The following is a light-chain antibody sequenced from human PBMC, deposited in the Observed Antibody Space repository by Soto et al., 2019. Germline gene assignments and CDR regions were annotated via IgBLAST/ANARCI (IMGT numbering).Light chain of an antibody. CDR2: DAS. CDR3: QQSYSTPKT. Sequence: DIQVTQSPSSLSGSVGDRVTITCQACQNINNYLNWYQQKPGRAPKLLIYDASNLEAGVPSRFRGSGSGTDFTLTISSLQPEDFATYYCQQSYSTPKTFGQGTKVDIK. J-gene: IGKJ1*01. CDR1: QNINNY. V-gene: IGKV1-39*01.